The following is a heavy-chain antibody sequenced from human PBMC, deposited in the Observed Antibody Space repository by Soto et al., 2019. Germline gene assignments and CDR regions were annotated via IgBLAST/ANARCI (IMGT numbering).Heavy chain of an antibody. Sequence: GALRLSCAVSGFTFGSYAISWVRQAPGKGLEWVSVISDSGASTYNADSVKGRFTISRDNSKNRLYLQMNILRTEDTALYYCVKGRPSGGYYYVEAFDSWGQGTMVTVSS. J-gene: IGHJ3*01. D-gene: IGHD3-22*01. CDR3: VKGRPSGGYYYVEAFDS. V-gene: IGHV3-23*01. CDR1: GFTFGSYA. CDR2: ISDSGAST.